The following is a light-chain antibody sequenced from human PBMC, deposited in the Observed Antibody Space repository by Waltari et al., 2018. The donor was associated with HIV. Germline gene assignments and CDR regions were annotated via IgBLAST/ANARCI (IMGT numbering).Light chain of an antibody. CDR2: EVS. J-gene: IGLJ2*01. V-gene: IGLV2-8*01. Sequence: QSALTQPPSASGSPGQSVTISCTGSFTDVEAYNYVSWYQQHPGKAPRLIISEVSKRPSGVPVRFSGSKSGNTASLTVSGLQPEDEADYYCSSYSGTKKLLFGGGTKLIVL. CDR3: SSYSGTKKLL. CDR1: FTDVEAYNY.